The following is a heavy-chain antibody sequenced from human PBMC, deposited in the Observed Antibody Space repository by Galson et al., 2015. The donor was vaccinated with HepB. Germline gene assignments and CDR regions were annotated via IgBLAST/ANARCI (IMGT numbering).Heavy chain of an antibody. CDR3: ARESYSGFDY. J-gene: IGHJ4*02. Sequence: SVKVSCKASGYTFTSYAIHWVRQAPGQSLEWMGWINVGSRNTKYSQKFQGRVTITRDTSASIAYMELSSLRFEDTAVFYCARESYSGFDYWGQGTRVTVSS. CDR1: GYTFTSYA. D-gene: IGHD3-16*01. V-gene: IGHV1-3*01. CDR2: INVGSRNT.